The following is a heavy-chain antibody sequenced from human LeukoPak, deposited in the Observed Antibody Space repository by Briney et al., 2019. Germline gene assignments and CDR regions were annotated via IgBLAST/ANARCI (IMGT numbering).Heavy chain of an antibody. Sequence: SETLSLTCTVSGGSISSYYWSWIRQPPGKGLEWIGYIYYSGSTNYNPSLKSRVTMSVDTSKNQFSLKLSSVTAADTAVYYCARGRPYFDYWGQGTLVTVSS. CDR2: IYYSGST. CDR1: GGSISSYY. V-gene: IGHV4-59*08. J-gene: IGHJ4*02. CDR3: ARGRPYFDY.